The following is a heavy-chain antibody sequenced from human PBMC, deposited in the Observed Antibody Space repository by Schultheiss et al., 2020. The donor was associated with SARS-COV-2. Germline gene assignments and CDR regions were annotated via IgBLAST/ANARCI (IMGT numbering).Heavy chain of an antibody. CDR1: GGSFSGYY. D-gene: IGHD3-3*01. J-gene: IGHJ6*03. Sequence: SQTLSLTCAVYGGSFSGYYWSWIRQPPGKGLEWIGSIYYSGSTYYNPSLKSRVTISVDTSKNQFSLKLSSVTAADTAVYYCARDPTYYDFWSGYYTYYYYYMDVWGKGTTVTVSS. V-gene: IGHV4-34*01. CDR2: IYYSGST. CDR3: ARDPTYYDFWSGYYTYYYYYMDV.